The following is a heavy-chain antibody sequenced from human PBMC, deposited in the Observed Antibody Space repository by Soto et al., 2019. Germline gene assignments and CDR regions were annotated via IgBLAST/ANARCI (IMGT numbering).Heavy chain of an antibody. D-gene: IGHD6-13*01. J-gene: IGHJ5*02. CDR3: VRRHVSATGIDWFDP. CDR1: GYTFTSYC. V-gene: IGHV1-3*01. Sequence: VASVKVSCKASGYTFTSYCIHWVRQAPGQRLEWMGWINAANGDTKYSPKFQGRVTITRDTSASTAYMELSSLRSEDTAVYYCVRRHVSATGIDWFDPWGQGTLVTVSS. CDR2: INAANGDT.